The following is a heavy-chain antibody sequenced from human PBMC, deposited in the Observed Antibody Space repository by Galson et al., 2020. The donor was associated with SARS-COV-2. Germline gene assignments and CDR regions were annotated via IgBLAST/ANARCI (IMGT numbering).Heavy chain of an antibody. J-gene: IGHJ4*01. V-gene: IGHV3-7*01. Sequence: HSGGSLRLSCAASGLTFSSYWMSWVRQAPGKGLEWVANIKQDGSEKYYVDSLKGRFTISRDNAKNSLFLQMNSLRTEDTAIYYCAGMNVAVPAYYWGHGTLVTVPS. CDR1: GLTFSSYW. CDR2: IKQDGSEK. CDR3: AGMNVAVPAYY. D-gene: IGHD6-19*01.